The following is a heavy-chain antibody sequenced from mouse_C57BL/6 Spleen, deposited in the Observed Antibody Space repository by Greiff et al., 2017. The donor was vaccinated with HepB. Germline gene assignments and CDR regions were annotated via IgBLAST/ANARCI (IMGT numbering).Heavy chain of an antibody. J-gene: IGHJ2*01. Sequence: EVQLQESGPGLVKPSQSLSLTCSVTGYSITSGYYWNWIRQFPGNKLEWMGYISYDGSNNYNPSLKNRISITRDTSKNQFFLKLNSVTTEDTATYYCARVRGTVPFDYWGQGTTLTVSS. D-gene: IGHD1-1*01. CDR2: ISYDGSN. V-gene: IGHV3-6*01. CDR3: ARVRGTVPFDY. CDR1: GYSITSGYY.